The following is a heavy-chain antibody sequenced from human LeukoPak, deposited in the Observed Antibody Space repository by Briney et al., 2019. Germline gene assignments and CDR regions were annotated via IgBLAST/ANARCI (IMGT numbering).Heavy chain of an antibody. Sequence: ASVKVSCKASGYTFTSYYMHWVRQAPGQGLEWMGIISPSGGSTSYAQKFQGRVTMTRDMSTSTVYMELSSLRSEDTAVYYCAASSSGYYPLFDYWGQGTLVTVSS. CDR1: GYTFTSYY. D-gene: IGHD3-22*01. J-gene: IGHJ4*02. CDR3: AASSSGYYPLFDY. CDR2: ISPSGGST. V-gene: IGHV1-46*01.